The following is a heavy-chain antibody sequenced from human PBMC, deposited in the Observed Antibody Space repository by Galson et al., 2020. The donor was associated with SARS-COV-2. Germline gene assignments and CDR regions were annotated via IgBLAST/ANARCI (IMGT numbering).Heavy chain of an antibody. CDR3: ARERYDILTGYYGADAFDI. Sequence: SETLSLTCTVAGGSISSYYWSCIRQPPGKGLEWIGYIYYSGSTNYNPSLKSRVTISVDTSKNQFSLKLISVTAADTAVYYCARERYDILTGYYGADAFDIWDQGTMVTVSS. V-gene: IGHV4-59*01. J-gene: IGHJ3*02. CDR2: IYYSGST. D-gene: IGHD3-9*01. CDR1: GGSISSYY.